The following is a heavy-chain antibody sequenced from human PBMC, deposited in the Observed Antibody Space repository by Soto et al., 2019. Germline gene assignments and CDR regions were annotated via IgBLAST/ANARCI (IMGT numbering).Heavy chain of an antibody. Sequence: QITLKESGPTLVKPTQTLTLTCTFSGFSLSNPGVGMGWVRQPPGKALQWLAVIYWNDDRRYSPSLKTRLTITKDTSKNPVVLTMTDMDPVDTATYYCALGGPAASLDFWGQGTLVTVSS. J-gene: IGHJ4*02. CDR2: IYWNDDR. D-gene: IGHD2-2*01. V-gene: IGHV2-5*01. CDR1: GFSLSNPGVG. CDR3: ALGGPAASLDF.